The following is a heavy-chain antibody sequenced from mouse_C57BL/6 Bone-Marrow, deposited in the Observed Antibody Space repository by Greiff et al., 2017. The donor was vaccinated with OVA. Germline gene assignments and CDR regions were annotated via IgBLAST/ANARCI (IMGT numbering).Heavy chain of an antibody. CDR1: GYTFTSYG. J-gene: IGHJ3*01. CDR3: ARHYAWFAY. V-gene: IGHV1-81*01. D-gene: IGHD1-1*02. Sequence: QVHVKQSGAELARPGASVKLSCKASGYTFTSYGISWVKQRTGQGLEWIGEIYPRSGNTYYNEKFKGKATLTADKSSSTAYMELRSLTSEDSAVYFCARHYAWFAYWGQGTLVTVSA. CDR2: IYPRSGNT.